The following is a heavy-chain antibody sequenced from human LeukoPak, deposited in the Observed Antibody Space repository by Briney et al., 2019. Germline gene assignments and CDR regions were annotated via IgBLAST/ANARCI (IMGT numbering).Heavy chain of an antibody. D-gene: IGHD3-3*01. J-gene: IGHJ3*02. CDR3: ARVSEYYDFWSGYPTPDAFDI. CDR1: GFTFSSYW. V-gene: IGHV3-7*01. Sequence: PGGSLRLSCAASGFTFSSYWISWVRQAPGKGLEWVANIKQDGGEMWYVDSVKGRFTISRDNAKNSVDLQMNSLRAEDTAVYYCARVSEYYDFWSGYPTPDAFDIWGQGTMVTVSS. CDR2: IKQDGGEM.